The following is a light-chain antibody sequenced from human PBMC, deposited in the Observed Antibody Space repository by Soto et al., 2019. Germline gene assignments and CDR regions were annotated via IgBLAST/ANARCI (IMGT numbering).Light chain of an antibody. V-gene: IGKV3-20*01. J-gene: IGKJ4*01. CDR3: QQYGSSSST. Sequence: EIVLTQSPGTLSLSPGERATVSCRASQSVSSSYLAWYQHKPGQAPRLLIYGASSRATGIPDRFSGSGSGTDFTLTISRLEPEDFAVYYCQQYGSSSSTFGGGPRWIS. CDR1: QSVSSSY. CDR2: GAS.